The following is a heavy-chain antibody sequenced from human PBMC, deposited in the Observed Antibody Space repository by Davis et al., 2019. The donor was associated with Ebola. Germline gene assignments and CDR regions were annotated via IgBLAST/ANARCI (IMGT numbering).Heavy chain of an antibody. CDR1: GGSISSYY. D-gene: IGHD4-11*01. Sequence: GSLRLSCTVSGGSISSYYWSWIRQPPGKGLEWIGYIYYSGSTNYNPSLKSRVTISVDTSKNQFSLKLSSVTAADTAVYYCARTLVDYSNYGYYYYGMDVWGQGTTVTVSS. V-gene: IGHV4-59*01. CDR2: IYYSGST. CDR3: ARTLVDYSNYGYYYYGMDV. J-gene: IGHJ6*02.